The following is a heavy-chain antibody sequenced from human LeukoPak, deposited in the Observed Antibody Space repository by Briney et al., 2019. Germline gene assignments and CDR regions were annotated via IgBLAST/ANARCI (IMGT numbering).Heavy chain of an antibody. D-gene: IGHD5-12*01. CDR2: INHSGST. Sequence: PSETLSVTCAVYGGSFSGYYWSWIRQPPGNGLEWIGEINHSGSTNYNPSLKSRVTISVDTSKNQFSLKLSSVTAADTAVYYCARRRDGYNSYYYYGMDVWGQGTTVTVSS. V-gene: IGHV4-34*01. CDR3: ARRRDGYNSYYYYGMDV. J-gene: IGHJ6*02. CDR1: GGSFSGYY.